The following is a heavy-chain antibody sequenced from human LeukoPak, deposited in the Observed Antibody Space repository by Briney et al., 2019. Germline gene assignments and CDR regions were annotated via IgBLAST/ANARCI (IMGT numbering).Heavy chain of an antibody. J-gene: IGHJ4*02. CDR1: GFTFSSYA. D-gene: IGHD3/OR15-3a*01. V-gene: IGHV3-53*01. CDR3: ARVRPGYYTYFDY. Sequence: GSLRLSCAASGFTFSSYAMSWVRQAPGKGLEWVSVIYSGGDTYYADSVKGRFTISRDNSKNTLYLQMNSLRAEDTAIYYCARVRPGYYTYFDYWGQGTLVTVSS. CDR2: IYSGGDT.